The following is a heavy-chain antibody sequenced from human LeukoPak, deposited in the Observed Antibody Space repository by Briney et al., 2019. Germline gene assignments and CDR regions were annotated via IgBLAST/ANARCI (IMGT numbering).Heavy chain of an antibody. CDR2: INPSGGNT. D-gene: IGHD6-19*01. V-gene: IGHV1-46*01. J-gene: IGHJ4*02. CDR1: GYTFTSYY. CDR3: AREGPGSGCFFDY. Sequence: ASVKVSCKASGYTFTSYYMHWLRQAPGQGLEWMGIINPSGGNTNYAQKFQGRVTMTRDTSTSTVFMEVNSLRSEDTVMYYCAREGPGSGCFFDYWGQGTLVTVSS.